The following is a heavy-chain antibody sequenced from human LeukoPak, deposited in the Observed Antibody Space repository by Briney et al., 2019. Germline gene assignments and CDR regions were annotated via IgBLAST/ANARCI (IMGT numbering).Heavy chain of an antibody. CDR3: GERVGYNHDAYDW. D-gene: IGHD3-10*01. CDR1: GFTFGSCA. Sequence: PGASLRLSSAASGFTFGSCAMSWVRQAPGEGLEWGSAISGTGGDTYYAHSVKGRFTISRDNSENTQYLQMNSLRADDTAVYYCGERVGYNHDAYDWWDEGTIVTVS. CDR2: ISGTGGDT. V-gene: IGHV3-23*01. J-gene: IGHJ3*01.